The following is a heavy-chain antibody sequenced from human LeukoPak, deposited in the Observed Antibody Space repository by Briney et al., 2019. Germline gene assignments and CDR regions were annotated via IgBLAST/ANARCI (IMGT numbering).Heavy chain of an antibody. Sequence: GASVKVSCKASGGTFSSYAISWVRQAPGQGLEWMGRIIPIFGTANYAQKFQGRVTITTDESTSTAYMELSSLRSEDTAVYYCARDMVRGVQTPSRFDYWGQGTLVTVSS. J-gene: IGHJ4*02. V-gene: IGHV1-69*05. CDR1: GGTFSSYA. D-gene: IGHD3-10*01. CDR2: IIPIFGTA. CDR3: ARDMVRGVQTPSRFDY.